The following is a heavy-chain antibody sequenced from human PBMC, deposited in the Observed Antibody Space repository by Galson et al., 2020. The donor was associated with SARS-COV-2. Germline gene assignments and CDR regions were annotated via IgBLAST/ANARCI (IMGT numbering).Heavy chain of an antibody. D-gene: IGHD6-19*01. V-gene: IGHV3-15*01. CDR3: TTEVATEAGKTKGAFDI. CDR2: IKTKTHGETT. J-gene: IGHJ3*02. Sequence: PGGSLRLSCAASGLSFSYAWMTWVRQAPGKGLEWVGRIKTKTHGETTDYAAPVKGRFTISRDDSRDTLFLQMNSLKTEDTAFYYCTTEVATEAGKTKGAFDIWGQGTMVTVSS. CDR1: GLSFSYAW.